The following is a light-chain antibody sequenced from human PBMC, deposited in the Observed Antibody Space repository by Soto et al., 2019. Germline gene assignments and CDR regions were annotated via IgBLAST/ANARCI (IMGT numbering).Light chain of an antibody. Sequence: EIVLTQSPATLSLSPGERATLSCRAGQSVNSFLAWYQQKPGQAPRLLIYDASNRATGIPARFSGGGSGTDFTLTISSLETEDSALCYCQQRTLWPPLTFGGGSKVEIK. CDR1: QSVNSF. V-gene: IGKV3-11*01. CDR2: DAS. J-gene: IGKJ4*01. CDR3: QQRTLWPPLT.